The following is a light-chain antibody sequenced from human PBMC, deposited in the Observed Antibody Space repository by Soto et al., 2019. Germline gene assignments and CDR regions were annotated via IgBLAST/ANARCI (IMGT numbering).Light chain of an antibody. Sequence: IVMTQSPSTLSVSTGERATLSCRASQSVSSNLAWYQQKPGQPPRLLIFDASNRATGIPARFSGSGSGTDFTLTISSLEPEDFAVYYCQQRTNWACTFGPGTKVDIK. J-gene: IGKJ3*01. CDR2: DAS. CDR3: QQRTNWACT. V-gene: IGKV3-11*01. CDR1: QSVSSN.